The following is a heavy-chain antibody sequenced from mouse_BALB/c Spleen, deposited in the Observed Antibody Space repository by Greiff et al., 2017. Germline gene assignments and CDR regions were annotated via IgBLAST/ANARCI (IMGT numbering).Heavy chain of an antibody. J-gene: IGHJ1*01. Sequence: VQLQQSGPELVKPGASVKVSCKASGYAFTSYNMYWVKQSHGKSLEWIGYIDPYNGGTSYNQKFKGKATLTVDKSSSTAYMELRSLTSEDTAVYYCARGGSYYGSSHWYFDVWGAGTTVTVSS. CDR1: GYAFTSYN. CDR3: ARGGSYYGSSHWYFDV. D-gene: IGHD1-1*01. V-gene: IGHV1S135*01. CDR2: IDPYNGGT.